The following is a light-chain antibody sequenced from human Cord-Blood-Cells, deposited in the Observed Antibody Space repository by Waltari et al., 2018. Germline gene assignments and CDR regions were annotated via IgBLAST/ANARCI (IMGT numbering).Light chain of an antibody. J-gene: IGLJ2*01. V-gene: IGLV3-19*01. CDR1: SLRSYY. CDR2: GKN. CDR3: NSRDSSGNHLVV. Sequence: SSELTQDPAVSVALGQTVRITCQGDSLRSYYASWYQQKPGQAPVLGLYGKNNRPSGNPDRFSGSSSGNTTSLTITGAQAEDEADYYCNSRDSSGNHLVVFGGGTKLTVL.